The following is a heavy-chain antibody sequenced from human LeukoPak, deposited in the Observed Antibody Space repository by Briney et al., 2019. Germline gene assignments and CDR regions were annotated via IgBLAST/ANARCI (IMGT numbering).Heavy chain of an antibody. V-gene: IGHV4-59*08. CDR2: IYYSGST. CDR1: GGSISSYY. CDR3: AICGASNTIHD. Sequence: SETLSLTCTVSGGSISSYYWSWIRQPPGKGLEWIGYIYYSGSTNYNPSLKSRVTISVDTSKNQFSLKLSSVTAADTAVYYCAICGASNTIHDWGQGTLVTVSS. J-gene: IGHJ4*02. D-gene: IGHD2-21*01.